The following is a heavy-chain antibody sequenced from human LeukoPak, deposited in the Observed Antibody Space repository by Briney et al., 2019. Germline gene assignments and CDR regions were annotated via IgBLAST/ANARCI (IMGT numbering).Heavy chain of an antibody. J-gene: IGHJ6*02. CDR1: GYTFTSYY. CDR3: AEAYGAHYYGMDV. V-gene: IGHV1-46*01. CDR2: INPSGGST. Sequence: ASVKLSCTASGYTFTSYYMHWVRQAPGQGLEWMGIINPSGGSTSYAQKFQGRVTMTRDTSTSTVYMELSSLRSEDTAVYYCAEAYGAHYYGMDVWGQGTTVTVSS. D-gene: IGHD4-17*01.